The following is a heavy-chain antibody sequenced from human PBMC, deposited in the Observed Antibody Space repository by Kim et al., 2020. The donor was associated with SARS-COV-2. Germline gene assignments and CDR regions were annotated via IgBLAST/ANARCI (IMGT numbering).Heavy chain of an antibody. CDR1: GFTFSSYA. CDR2: IWYDGSNK. Sequence: GGSLRLSCAASGFTFSSYAMHWVRQAPGKGLEWVAVIWYDGSNKYYADSVKGRFTISRDNSKNTLYLQMNSLRAEDTAVYYCAKDNRGITISVVVDVWGQGTTVTVSS. J-gene: IGHJ6*02. V-gene: IGHV3-33*06. D-gene: IGHD3-3*01. CDR3: AKDNRGITISVVVDV.